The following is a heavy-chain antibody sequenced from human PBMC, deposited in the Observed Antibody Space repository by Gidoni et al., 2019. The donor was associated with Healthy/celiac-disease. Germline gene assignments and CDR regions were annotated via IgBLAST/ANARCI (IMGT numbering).Heavy chain of an antibody. J-gene: IGHJ3*02. D-gene: IGHD6-25*01. CDR2: IWYYGSNK. CDR1: GFTFSSYG. Sequence: QVQLVESGGGVVQPGRSLRLSWAASGFTFSSYGMHWVRQAPGKGLEWVAVIWYYGSNKYYADSVKGRFTISRDNSKNTLYLQMNSLRAEDTAVYYCARRRGQRDAFDIWGQGTMVTVSS. V-gene: IGHV3-33*01. CDR3: ARRRGQRDAFDI.